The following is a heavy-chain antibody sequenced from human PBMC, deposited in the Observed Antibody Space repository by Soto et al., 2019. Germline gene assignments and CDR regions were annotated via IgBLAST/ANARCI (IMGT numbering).Heavy chain of an antibody. CDR3: AKPSGGSYPESRVFDS. J-gene: IGHJ4*02. D-gene: IGHD1-26*01. CDR1: GFTFYSSA. V-gene: IGHV3-23*01. Sequence: LRLSCAASGFTFYSSAMSWVRQAPGKGLEWVSAISTTGGNTLYAGSVKGRFTISRDNSKNTLYLQMNSLRAEDTAIYYCAKPSGGSYPESRVFDSWGQGTRVTVS. CDR2: ISTTGGNT.